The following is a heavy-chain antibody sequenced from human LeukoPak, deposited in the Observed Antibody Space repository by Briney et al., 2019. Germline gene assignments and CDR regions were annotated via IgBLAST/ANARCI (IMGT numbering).Heavy chain of an antibody. CDR1: GYTFTSYD. Sequence: EASVKVSCKASGYTFTSYDINWVRQATGQGLEWMGWMNPNSGNTGYAQKFQGRVTMTRNTSISTAYMELSSLRSEDTAVYYCARGERIAARPRGYFDYWGQGTLVTVSS. V-gene: IGHV1-8*01. CDR3: ARGERIAARPRGYFDY. J-gene: IGHJ4*02. CDR2: MNPNSGNT. D-gene: IGHD6-6*01.